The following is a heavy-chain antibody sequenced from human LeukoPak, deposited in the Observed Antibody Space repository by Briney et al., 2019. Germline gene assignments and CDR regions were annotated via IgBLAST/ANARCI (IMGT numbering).Heavy chain of an antibody. CDR3: TRVRHGDYFDY. CDR1: GFSISDHY. Sequence: GGSLTLSCAASGFSISDHYMDWARQAPGKGLEWVGRVRNKPNGYTTDYGTSVKGRFTISRDDSKNSLYLQMNSLTGEDTAVYYCTRVRHGDYFDYWGQGALVSVSS. J-gene: IGHJ4*02. D-gene: IGHD4-17*01. CDR2: VRNKPNGYTT. V-gene: IGHV3-72*01.